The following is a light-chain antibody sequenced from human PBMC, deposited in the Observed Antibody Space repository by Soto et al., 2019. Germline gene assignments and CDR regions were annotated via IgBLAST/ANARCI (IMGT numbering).Light chain of an antibody. J-gene: IGKJ1*01. CDR1: QSIYGY. Sequence: DIQMTQSPSSLSASVGDRVTITCRASQSIYGYLNWYHQKPGKAPKLLIYGASSLQSEVPSRFSGSGSGTDFTLTISSLQPEDFATYYCQQSYSNPWTFGQGTKVEIK. V-gene: IGKV1-39*01. CDR3: QQSYSNPWT. CDR2: GAS.